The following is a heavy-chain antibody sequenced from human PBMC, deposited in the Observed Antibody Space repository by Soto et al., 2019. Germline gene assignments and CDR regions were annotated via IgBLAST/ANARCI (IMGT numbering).Heavy chain of an antibody. V-gene: IGHV5-51*01. D-gene: IGHD3-16*01. CDR2: IYPGDSDT. CDR3: ARRTAGGVGDYDYVWGSQTTNWFDP. J-gene: IGHJ5*02. CDR1: GYSFTSYW. Sequence: GESRKISCKGSGYSFTSYWIGWVRQMPGKGLEWMGIIYPGDSDTRYSPSFQGQVTISADKSISTAYLQWSSLKASDTAMYYCARRTAGGVGDYDYVWGSQTTNWFDPWGQGTLVTVSS.